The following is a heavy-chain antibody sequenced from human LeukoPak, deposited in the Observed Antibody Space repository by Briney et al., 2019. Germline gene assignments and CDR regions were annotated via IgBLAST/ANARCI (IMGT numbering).Heavy chain of an antibody. CDR1: GFTFSSYS. CDR2: ISSTSDYI. J-gene: IGHJ4*02. Sequence: GGSLRLSCKTSGFTFSSYSMNWARQAPGKGLEWVSSISSTSDYIYYADSVKGRFTISRDNAKNSLELQMNSLRAEDTAVYYCARALRFDWFSAFWGQGTLVTVSS. CDR3: ARALRFDWFSAF. D-gene: IGHD3-9*01. V-gene: IGHV3-21*06.